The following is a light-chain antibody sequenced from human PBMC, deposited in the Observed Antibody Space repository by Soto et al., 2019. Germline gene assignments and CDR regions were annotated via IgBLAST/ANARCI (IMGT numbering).Light chain of an antibody. J-gene: IGLJ2*01. Sequence: QSALTQPASVSGSPGQSITISCTGTSSDVGDYNFVSWYQQRPGKAPKVMIYEVSNRPSGVSNRFSGSKSGNTASLTISGLQAEDEADYYCSSYTSSTRVFGGGTKLTVL. CDR2: EVS. CDR1: SSDVGDYNF. V-gene: IGLV2-14*01. CDR3: SSYTSSTRV.